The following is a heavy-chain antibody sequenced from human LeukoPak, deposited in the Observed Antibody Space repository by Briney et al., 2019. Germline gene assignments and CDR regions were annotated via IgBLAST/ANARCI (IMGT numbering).Heavy chain of an antibody. Sequence: SVKVSCKASGFTFTSSAMQWVRQARGQRLEWIGWIVVGSGNTNYAQKFQERVTITRDMSTSTAYMELSSLRSEDTAVYYCAAFDSSGYYSQDDAFDIWGQGTMVTASS. J-gene: IGHJ3*02. D-gene: IGHD3-22*01. CDR3: AAFDSSGYYSQDDAFDI. V-gene: IGHV1-58*02. CDR2: IVVGSGNT. CDR1: GFTFTSSA.